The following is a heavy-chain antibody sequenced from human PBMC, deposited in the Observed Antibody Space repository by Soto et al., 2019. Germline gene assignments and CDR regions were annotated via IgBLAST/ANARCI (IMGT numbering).Heavy chain of an antibody. J-gene: IGHJ5*02. Sequence: ASVKVSCKASGYTFTSYGISWVRQAPGQGLEWMGWISAYNGNTNYAQKLQGRVTMTTDTSTSTAYMELRSLRSDDTAVYYCARAYYYDSSGSINWFDPWGQGTLVTAPQ. V-gene: IGHV1-18*01. D-gene: IGHD3-22*01. CDR2: ISAYNGNT. CDR3: ARAYYYDSSGSINWFDP. CDR1: GYTFTSYG.